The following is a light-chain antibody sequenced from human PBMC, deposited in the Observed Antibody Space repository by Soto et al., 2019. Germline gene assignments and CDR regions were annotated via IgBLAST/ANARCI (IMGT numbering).Light chain of an antibody. V-gene: IGKV3-11*01. CDR2: DAS. CDR1: QSVSTF. Sequence: EIVLTQFPATLSLSPGERATLSCRASQSVSTFLAWYQQKPGQASRLVVYDASKRATGIPARFSGSGSGTDFTLTISSLEPEDFAVYYCQQRSSWPVTCGGGTKVEIK. CDR3: QQRSSWPVT. J-gene: IGKJ4*01.